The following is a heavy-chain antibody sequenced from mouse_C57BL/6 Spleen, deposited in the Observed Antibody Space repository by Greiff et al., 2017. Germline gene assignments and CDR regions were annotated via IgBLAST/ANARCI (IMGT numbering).Heavy chain of an antibody. CDR1: GYTFTSYW. CDR2: IYPGSGST. CDR3: ARSLYSNYGFAY. D-gene: IGHD2-5*01. V-gene: IGHV1-55*01. Sequence: QVQLQQPGAELVKPGASVKMSCKASGYTFTSYWITWVKQRPGQGLEWIGDIYPGSGSTNYNEKFKSKATLTVDTSSSTAYMKLSSLTSEDSAVYYCARSLYSNYGFAYWGQGTLVTVSA. J-gene: IGHJ3*01.